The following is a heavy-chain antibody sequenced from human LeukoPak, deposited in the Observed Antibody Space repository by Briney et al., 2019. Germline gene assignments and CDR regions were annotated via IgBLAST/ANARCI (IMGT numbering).Heavy chain of an antibody. CDR1: GGSITNYN. CDR2: ISDSGST. Sequence: SETLSLTCTVSGGSITNYNWNWIRQPPGKGLEWIGYISDSGSTHYNPSLQSRVTISLDTSKNQFSLRLSSLTASDTAVYYCARRRIGDLTIGSDTWFDPWGQGALVTVSS. D-gene: IGHD2-15*01. J-gene: IGHJ5*02. V-gene: IGHV4-59*08. CDR3: ARRRIGDLTIGSDTWFDP.